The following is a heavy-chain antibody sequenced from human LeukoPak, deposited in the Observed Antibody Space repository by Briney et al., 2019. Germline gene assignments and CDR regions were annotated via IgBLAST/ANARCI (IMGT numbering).Heavy chain of an antibody. Sequence: GGSLRLSCAASGFTFSSYGMTWVRQAPGKGLDWVATISESGGSTYYADSVKGRFTISRDNSKNTLYLQMNSLRAEDTAIYFCARGAFYDWGQGTLVTVSS. CDR1: GFTFSSYG. V-gene: IGHV3-23*01. J-gene: IGHJ4*02. CDR2: ISESGGST. CDR3: ARGAFYD. D-gene: IGHD2/OR15-2a*01.